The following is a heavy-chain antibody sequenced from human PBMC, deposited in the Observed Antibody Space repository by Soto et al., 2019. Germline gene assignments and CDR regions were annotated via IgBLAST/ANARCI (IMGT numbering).Heavy chain of an antibody. CDR1: GFTFSSYA. CDR3: ARDRTVVFKARYYYGMDV. J-gene: IGHJ6*02. D-gene: IGHD3-22*01. V-gene: IGHV3-30-3*01. CDR2: ISYDGSNK. Sequence: QVQLVESGGGVVQPGRSLRLSCAATGFTFSSYAMHWVRQAPGKGLEWVAVISYDGSNKYYADSVKGRFTISRDNSKNTLYLQRNSLRSEDTAVYYCARDRTVVFKARYYYGMDVWGQGTTVTVSS.